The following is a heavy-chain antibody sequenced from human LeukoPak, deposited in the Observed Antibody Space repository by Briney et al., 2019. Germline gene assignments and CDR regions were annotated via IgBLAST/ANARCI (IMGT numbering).Heavy chain of an antibody. J-gene: IGHJ3*02. D-gene: IGHD6-19*01. Sequence: GGSLRLSCADSGFTFSSYGMHWVRQAPGKGLEWVAVISYDGSNKYYTDSVKGRFTISRDNPKKTLYLQMNSLRAEDTAVYYCAKPPRRYSSGWYEDAFDIWGQGTMVTVSS. CDR1: GFTFSSYG. CDR2: ISYDGSNK. V-gene: IGHV3-30*18. CDR3: AKPPRRYSSGWYEDAFDI.